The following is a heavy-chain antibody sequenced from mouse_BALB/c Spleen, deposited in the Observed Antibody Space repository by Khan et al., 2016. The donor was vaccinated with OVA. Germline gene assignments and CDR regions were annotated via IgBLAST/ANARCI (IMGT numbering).Heavy chain of an antibody. CDR1: GYTFTTYT. D-gene: IGHD2-14*01. Sequence: QIQLVQSGAELARPGASVKMSCKASGYTFTTYTIHWVKQRPGQGLEWIGYIIPSNDYTNYNQKFKDRATLTADKSSSTAYMQLSSLTSEDSAVYDCVRGGAYYRCDGWFAYWGQGTLVTVSA. CDR3: VRGGAYYRCDGWFAY. J-gene: IGHJ3*01. V-gene: IGHV1-4*01. CDR2: IIPSNDYT.